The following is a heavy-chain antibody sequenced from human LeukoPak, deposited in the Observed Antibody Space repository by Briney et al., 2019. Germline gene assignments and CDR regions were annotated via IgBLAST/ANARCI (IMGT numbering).Heavy chain of an antibody. CDR2: IYPGDSDT. Sequence: KPGESLKISCKGSGYSFTSYLIGWVRQMPGKGLEWMGIIYPGDSDTRYSPSFQGQVTISADKSISTAYLQWSSLKASDTAMYYCARGGENWKTAPHYYYYYMDVWGKGTTVTVSS. CDR3: ARGGENWKTAPHYYYYYMDV. V-gene: IGHV5-51*03. J-gene: IGHJ6*03. D-gene: IGHD1-1*01. CDR1: GYSFTSYL.